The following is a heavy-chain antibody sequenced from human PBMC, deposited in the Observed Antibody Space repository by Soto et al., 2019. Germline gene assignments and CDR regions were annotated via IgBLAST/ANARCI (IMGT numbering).Heavy chain of an antibody. D-gene: IGHD3-10*01. V-gene: IGHV1-18*01. J-gene: IGHJ4*02. Sequence: ASVKVSCKASGYTFTSYGISWVRQAPGQGLEWMGWISAYNGNTNYAQKLQGRVTMTTDTSTSTAYMELRSLRSDDTAVYYCARGPVTMVRGAIHSEFDYWGQGTLVTVSS. CDR2: ISAYNGNT. CDR3: ARGPVTMVRGAIHSEFDY. CDR1: GYTFTSYG.